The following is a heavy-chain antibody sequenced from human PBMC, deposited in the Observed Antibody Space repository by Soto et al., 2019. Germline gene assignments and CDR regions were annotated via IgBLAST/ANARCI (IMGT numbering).Heavy chain of an antibody. CDR3: ARDGLTLKYSFDI. J-gene: IGHJ3*02. CDR1: GYTFSDFF. V-gene: IGHV1-2*02. D-gene: IGHD3-9*01. Sequence: GPSVKVSCKASGYTFSDFFIHWVRQAPGQGLEWMGWINPNTGDTKFAQRFQGRVTMTGDTSISTAYMDLSRLTSDDTAVYYCARDGLTLKYSFDIWGQGTMVTVSS. CDR2: INPNTGDT.